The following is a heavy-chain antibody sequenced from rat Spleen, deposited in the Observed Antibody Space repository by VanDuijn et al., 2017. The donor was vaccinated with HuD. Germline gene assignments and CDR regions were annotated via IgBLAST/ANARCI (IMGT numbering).Heavy chain of an antibody. CDR3: ARQDYSSYTPGDY. J-gene: IGHJ2*01. D-gene: IGHD1-2*01. V-gene: IGHV5-25*01. CDR2: ISTGGGKT. CDR1: GFTFSDYY. Sequence: EVQLVESGGGLVQPGRSLKLSCAASGFTFSDYYMAWVRQAPTKGLEWVASISTGGGKTHYRDSVKGRFTISRDNAKNTLYLQMDSLRSEDTATYYCARQDYSSYTPGDYWGQGVMVTVSS.